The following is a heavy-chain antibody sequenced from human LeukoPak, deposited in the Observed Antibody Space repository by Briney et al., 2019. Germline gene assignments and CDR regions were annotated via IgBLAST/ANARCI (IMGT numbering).Heavy chain of an antibody. CDR1: GFTFISYA. CDR2: ISYDGNNE. V-gene: IGHV3-30-3*01. CDR3: ARAFDY. J-gene: IGHJ4*02. Sequence: GGSLRLSCAASGFTFISYAMHWVRQAPGKGLQWVAVISYDGNNEYYADSVKGRLTISRDNSKDTLYLQMSSLRAEDTAVYYCARAFDYWGQGTLVAVSS.